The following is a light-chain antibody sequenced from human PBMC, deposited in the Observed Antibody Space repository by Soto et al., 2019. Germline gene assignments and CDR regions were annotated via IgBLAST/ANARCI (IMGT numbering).Light chain of an antibody. Sequence: EIVLTQSPGTLSLSPGERATLSCRASQSVSSSYLAWYQQKPGQAPRLLIYGASSRATGIPDRFSGSGSGTDFTLTISRLEPEDFAVYYCQPYGSSRMYTFGQGTKLEIK. V-gene: IGKV3-20*01. CDR2: GAS. CDR1: QSVSSSY. CDR3: QPYGSSRMYT. J-gene: IGKJ2*01.